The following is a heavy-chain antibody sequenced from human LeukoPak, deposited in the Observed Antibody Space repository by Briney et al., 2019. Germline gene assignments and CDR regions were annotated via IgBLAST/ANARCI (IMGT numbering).Heavy chain of an antibody. J-gene: IGHJ4*02. D-gene: IGHD5-12*01. CDR2: IIPILGIA. Sequence: ASVKVSCKASGGTFSSYAISWVRQAPGQGLEWMGRIIPILGIANYAQKFQGRVTITADKSTSTAYMELSSLRSEDTAVYYCARGKNGYSGYAFSWGQGTLVTVSS. CDR3: ARGKNGYSGYAFS. CDR1: GGTFSSYA. V-gene: IGHV1-69*04.